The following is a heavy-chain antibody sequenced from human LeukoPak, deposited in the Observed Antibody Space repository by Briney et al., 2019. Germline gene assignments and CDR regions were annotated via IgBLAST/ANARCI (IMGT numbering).Heavy chain of an antibody. D-gene: IGHD1-1*01. J-gene: IGHJ4*02. V-gene: IGHV3-21*01. CDR1: GFTFSSYS. CDR3: ARDNERLFFDY. Sequence: GGSLRLSCAASGFTFSSYSMNWVRQAPGKGLEWVSSISSSSSYIYYADSVKGRFTISRDNAKSSLYLQMNSLRAEDTAVYYCARDNERLFFDYWGQGTLVTVSS. CDR2: ISSSSSYI.